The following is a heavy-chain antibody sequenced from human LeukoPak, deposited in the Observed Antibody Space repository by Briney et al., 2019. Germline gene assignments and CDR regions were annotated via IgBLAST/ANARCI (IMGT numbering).Heavy chain of an antibody. CDR3: AKTNGYYDL. CDR2: IFGGDT. V-gene: IGHV3-53*01. J-gene: IGHJ4*02. D-gene: IGHD3-22*01. CDR1: GFTVRANY. Sequence: PGGSLRLSCAASGFTVRANYMNWVRQAPGKGLEWVSVIFGGDTYYADSVKGRFTISRDNSKSTTYLQMNSLRAEDTAVYHCAKTNGYYDLWGQGTLVIVSS.